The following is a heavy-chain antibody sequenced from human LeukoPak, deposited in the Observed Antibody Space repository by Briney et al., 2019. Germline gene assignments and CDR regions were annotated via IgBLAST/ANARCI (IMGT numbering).Heavy chain of an antibody. J-gene: IGHJ4*02. CDR2: IYSSGST. D-gene: IGHD1-26*01. CDR3: ARAGGTYLPDY. CDR1: GDSINSGTYY. V-gene: IGHV4-61*02. Sequence: QVQLQESGPGLVKPSQTLSLTCTVSGDSINSGTYYWSWIRQPAGKGLEWIGRIYSSGSTNYNPSLKSRVTISLDTSKNQFSLQLTCLIAADTAVYYCARAGGTYLPDYWGQGTLVTVSS.